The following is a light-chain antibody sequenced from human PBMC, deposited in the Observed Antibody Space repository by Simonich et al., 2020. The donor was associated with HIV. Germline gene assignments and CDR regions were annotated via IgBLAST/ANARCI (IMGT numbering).Light chain of an antibody. Sequence: EIVMTQSPATLSVSPGERATLSCRASQSVNSNLAWYQQKPGQAPRLLIYGASTRATGIPARFSGGGSGTEFTLTISSLQSEDFAVYYCQQYNKWPPWKFGQGTKVEIK. CDR2: GAS. CDR1: QSVNSN. V-gene: IGKV3-15*01. CDR3: QQYNKWPPWK. J-gene: IGKJ1*01.